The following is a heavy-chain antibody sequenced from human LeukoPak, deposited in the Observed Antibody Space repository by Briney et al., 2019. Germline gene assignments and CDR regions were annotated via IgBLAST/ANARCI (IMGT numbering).Heavy chain of an antibody. J-gene: IGHJ4*02. Sequence: GGSLRLSCAASGFTFSGSAMHGVRQASGKGLEWVGRIRSKANSYATAYAASVKGRFTISRDDSKNTAYLQMNSLKTEDTAVYYCTRSLPIVGAPYYFDYWGQGTLVTVSS. D-gene: IGHD1-26*01. CDR1: GFTFSGSA. V-gene: IGHV3-73*01. CDR3: TRSLPIVGAPYYFDY. CDR2: IRSKANSYAT.